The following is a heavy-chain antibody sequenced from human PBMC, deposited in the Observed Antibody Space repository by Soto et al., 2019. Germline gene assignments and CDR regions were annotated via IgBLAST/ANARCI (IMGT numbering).Heavy chain of an antibody. D-gene: IGHD3-3*01. J-gene: IGHJ6*03. CDR3: ARGEGTIFGVVITTFSYMDV. CDR2: TYYRSKWYN. Sequence: PSQTLSLTCAISGDSVSSNSAAWNWIRQSPSRGLEWLGRTYYRSKWYNDYAVSVKSRITINPDTSNNQFSLQLNSVTPEDTAVYYFARGEGTIFGVVITTFSYMDVWGKGTTVTVSS. CDR1: GDSVSSNSAA. V-gene: IGHV6-1*01.